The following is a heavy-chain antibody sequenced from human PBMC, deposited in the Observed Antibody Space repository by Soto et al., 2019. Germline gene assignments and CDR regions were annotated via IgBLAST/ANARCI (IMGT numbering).Heavy chain of an antibody. CDR3: ARENQYYYGSGSSFDP. CDR2: ISSSGSTI. V-gene: IGHV3-48*03. CDR1: GFTFSSYE. J-gene: IGHJ5*02. Sequence: LRRSCAASGFTFSSYEMNWGRQAPGKGLEWVAYISSSGSTIYYSDSVKRRFTTTRDNAKNSLYLQMTSLRAEDTAVYYCARENQYYYGSGSSFDPWGQGTLVTVSS. D-gene: IGHD3-10*01.